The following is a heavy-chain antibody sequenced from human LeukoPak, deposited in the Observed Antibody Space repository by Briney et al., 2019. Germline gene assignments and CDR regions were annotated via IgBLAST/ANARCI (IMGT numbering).Heavy chain of an antibody. Sequence: NPGGSLRLSCAASGFTLSTFDMNWVRQAPGKGLEWVSSISTSSRYIYYRDSVKGRFTISRDDAKNLLYLQMNSLTVEDTAVYYCARADCSGSTCYLRHSWFDPWGQGTLVTVSS. J-gene: IGHJ5*02. CDR2: ISTSSRYI. V-gene: IGHV3-21*06. CDR3: ARADCSGSTCYLRHSWFDP. D-gene: IGHD2-2*01. CDR1: GFTLSTFD.